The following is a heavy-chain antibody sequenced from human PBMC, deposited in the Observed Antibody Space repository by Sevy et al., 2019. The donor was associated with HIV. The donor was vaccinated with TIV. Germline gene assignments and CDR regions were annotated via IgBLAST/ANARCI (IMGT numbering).Heavy chain of an antibody. V-gene: IGHV3-23*01. CDR3: AREGCTKPHDY. CDR2: LSFGCGEI. D-gene: IGHD2-8*01. J-gene: IGHJ4*02. Sequence: GGSLRLSCAASGFTFSKYSVSWVRQPPGKGLEWVSTLSFGCGEINHADSVKGRFTISRDNSKNSLYLQMNNLRAEDTAVYYCAREGCTKPHDYWGQGTLVTVS. CDR1: GFTFSKYS.